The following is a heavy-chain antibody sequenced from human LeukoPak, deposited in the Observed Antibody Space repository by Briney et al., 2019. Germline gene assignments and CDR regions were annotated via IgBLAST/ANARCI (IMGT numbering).Heavy chain of an antibody. V-gene: IGHV3-23*01. D-gene: IGHD5-18*01. CDR1: GFTFDSYT. CDR3: AKTGGYSYGSLDS. J-gene: IGHJ4*02. Sequence: PGASLRLSCAISGFTFDSYTMHWVRQAPGKGLEWVSGISGTDGRTYYADSVKGRFSMSRDNPKNTVSVQMNSLRAEDTAVYYCAKTGGYSYGSLDSWGQGTLVTVSS. CDR2: ISGTDGRT.